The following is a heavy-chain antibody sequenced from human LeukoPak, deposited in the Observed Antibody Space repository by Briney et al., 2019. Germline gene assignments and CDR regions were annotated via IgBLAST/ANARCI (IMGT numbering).Heavy chain of an antibody. Sequence: GGSLRLSCAASGFTFSSYAMSWARQAPGKGLEWVSAISGSGGSTYYADSVKGRFTISRDNSKNTLYLQMNSLRAEDTAVYYCAKVKYGSGSYSADAFDIWGQGTMVTVSS. V-gene: IGHV3-23*01. CDR2: ISGSGGST. CDR3: AKVKYGSGSYSADAFDI. D-gene: IGHD3-10*01. CDR1: GFTFSSYA. J-gene: IGHJ3*02.